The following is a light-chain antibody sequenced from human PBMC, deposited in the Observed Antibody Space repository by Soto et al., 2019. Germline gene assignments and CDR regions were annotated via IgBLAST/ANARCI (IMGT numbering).Light chain of an antibody. CDR3: QQYTSYSTLT. CDR1: QGIRND. CDR2: AAS. J-gene: IGKJ4*01. Sequence: DIQMNQSTSSLSASVGDRVTITCRASQGIRNDLGWYQQKPGKAHKRMIYAASSLQSGVPSRFSGSGCGTEFTLTISSLQPEDFATYYCQQYTSYSTLTFGGGTKVDIK. V-gene: IGKV1-17*01.